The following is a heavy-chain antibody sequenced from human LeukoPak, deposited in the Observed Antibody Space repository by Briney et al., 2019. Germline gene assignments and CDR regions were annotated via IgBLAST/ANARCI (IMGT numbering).Heavy chain of an antibody. CDR1: GFTFTTYG. CDR3: AKIPQAAGIVSFDY. V-gene: IGHV3-23*01. Sequence: GGSLRLSCVASGFTFTTYGMSWVRQAPRKGLEWVSTIRGSGTTTYYADSVKGRFTISRDISRNTLYLQMNSLRAEDTAIYYCAKIPQAAGIVSFDYWGQGTLVTVSS. J-gene: IGHJ4*02. D-gene: IGHD6-13*01. CDR2: IRGSGTTT.